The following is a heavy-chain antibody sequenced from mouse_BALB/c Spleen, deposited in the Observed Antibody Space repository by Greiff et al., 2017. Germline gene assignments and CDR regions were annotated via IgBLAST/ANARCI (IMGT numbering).Heavy chain of an antibody. Sequence: VQLQQSGPELVKPGASVKMSCKASGYTFTSYVMHWVKQKPGQGLEWIGYINPYNDGTKYNEKFKGKATLTSDKSSSTAYMELSSLTSEDSAVYYCAIYYYGSSPRDAMDYWGQGTSVTVSS. CDR2: INPYNDGT. J-gene: IGHJ4*01. D-gene: IGHD1-1*01. CDR3: AIYYYGSSPRDAMDY. V-gene: IGHV1-14*01. CDR1: GYTFTSYV.